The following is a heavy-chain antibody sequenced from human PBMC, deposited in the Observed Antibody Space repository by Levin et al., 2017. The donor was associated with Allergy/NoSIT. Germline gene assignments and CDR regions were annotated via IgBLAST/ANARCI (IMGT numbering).Heavy chain of an antibody. D-gene: IGHD2-2*01. Sequence: KISCKASGGTFSSHIISWVRQAPGQGLEWMGRIISIVGVANYAQKFQGRVTITADKSSSTAYMELSSLRSEDTAIYYCATPLVVVPAANAFDIWGQGTLVTVSS. V-gene: IGHV1-69*02. CDR3: ATPLVVVPAANAFDI. J-gene: IGHJ3*02. CDR1: GGTFSSHI. CDR2: IISIVGVA.